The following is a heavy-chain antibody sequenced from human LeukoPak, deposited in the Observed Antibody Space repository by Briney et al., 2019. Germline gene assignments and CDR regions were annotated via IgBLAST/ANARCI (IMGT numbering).Heavy chain of an antibody. D-gene: IGHD3-9*01. CDR3: AKRYYDILTGRYSHFDY. CDR1: GFTFSSYG. V-gene: IGHV3-30*18. Sequence: GGSLRLSCAASGFTFSSYGMHWVRQAPGKGLEWVAVISYDGSNKYYADSVKGRFTISRDNSKNTLYLQMNSLRAEDTAVYYCAKRYYDILTGRYSHFDYWGQGTLVTVSS. CDR2: ISYDGSNK. J-gene: IGHJ4*02.